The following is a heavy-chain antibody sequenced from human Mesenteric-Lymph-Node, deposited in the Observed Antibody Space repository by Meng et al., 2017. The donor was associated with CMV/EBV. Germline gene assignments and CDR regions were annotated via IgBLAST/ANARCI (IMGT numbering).Heavy chain of an antibody. Sequence: GESLKISCAASGFTFPSYGMSWVRQAPGKGLEWVSAVSGAGYTTYYADSVRGRFFISRDNSENMLYLQMSSLRAEDTALYYCAREAIVVVPAVYRDAFDIWGQGTMVTVSS. V-gene: IGHV3-23*01. CDR2: VSGAGYTT. J-gene: IGHJ3*02. D-gene: IGHD2-15*01. CDR1: GFTFPSYG. CDR3: AREAIVVVPAVYRDAFDI.